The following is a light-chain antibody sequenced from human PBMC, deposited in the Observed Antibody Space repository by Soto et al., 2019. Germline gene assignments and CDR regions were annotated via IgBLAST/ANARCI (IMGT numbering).Light chain of an antibody. V-gene: IGKV3-15*01. CDR2: GAS. J-gene: IGKJ1*01. CDR3: QQYTNWPR. Sequence: EIVMTQSPATLSVSPGERATLSCRASQSVSSSLAWYQQKPGQAPRLLIYGASTRATGISARFSGSGSGTEFTLTISSLQSEDFAVYYCQQYTNWPRFGQGTKVDI. CDR1: QSVSSS.